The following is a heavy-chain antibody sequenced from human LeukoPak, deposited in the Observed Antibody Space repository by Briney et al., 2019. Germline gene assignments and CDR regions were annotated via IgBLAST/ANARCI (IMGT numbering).Heavy chain of an antibody. Sequence: ASVKVSCKASGGTFSSYAISWVRQAPGQGLEWMGRIIPILGIANYAQKFQGRVTITADKSTSTAYMELSSLRSEDTAVYYCARYYYGSGKDYWGQGTLVTASS. V-gene: IGHV1-69*04. CDR1: GGTFSSYA. CDR3: ARYYYGSGKDY. J-gene: IGHJ4*02. CDR2: IIPILGIA. D-gene: IGHD3-10*01.